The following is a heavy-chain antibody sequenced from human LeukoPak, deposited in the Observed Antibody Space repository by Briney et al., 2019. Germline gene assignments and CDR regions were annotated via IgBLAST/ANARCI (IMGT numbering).Heavy chain of an antibody. CDR1: GGSISSSSYY. Sequence: SETLSLTCTVSGGSISSSSYYWGWIRQPPGKGLEWIGSIYYSGSTYYNPSLKSRVTISVDTSKNQFSLKLSSVTAADTAVYYCARVPKSLYCGGDCYNNYMDVWGKGTTVTVSS. CDR2: IYYSGST. J-gene: IGHJ6*03. D-gene: IGHD2-21*02. V-gene: IGHV4-39*07. CDR3: ARVPKSLYCGGDCYNNYMDV.